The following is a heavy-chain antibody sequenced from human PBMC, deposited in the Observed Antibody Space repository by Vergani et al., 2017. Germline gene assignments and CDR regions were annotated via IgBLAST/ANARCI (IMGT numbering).Heavy chain of an antibody. V-gene: IGHV4-34*01. CDR2: INHSGST. J-gene: IGHJ4*02. CDR1: GGSFSGYY. Sequence: QVQLQQWGAGLLKPSETLSLTCAVYGGSFSGYYWSWIRQPPGKGLEWIGEINHSGSTNYNPSLKSRVTISVDTSKNQFSLKLSSVTAADTAVYYCARVGAYGGNSGFDYWGQGTLVTVSS. D-gene: IGHD4-23*01. CDR3: ARVGAYGGNSGFDY.